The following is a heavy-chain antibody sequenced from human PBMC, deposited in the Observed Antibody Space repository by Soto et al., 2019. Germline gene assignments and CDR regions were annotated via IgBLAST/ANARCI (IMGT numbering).Heavy chain of an antibody. CDR1: GGSISSYY. V-gene: IGHV4-59*01. D-gene: IGHD6-13*01. J-gene: IGHJ6*02. Sequence: QVQLQESGPGLVKPSETLSLTCTVSGGSISSYYWSWIRQPPGKGLEWIGYIYYSGSTNYNPSLKSRVTISVDTSKNQFSLKLSSVTAADTAVYYCARDLTGSWYNHYYYYGMDVWGQGTTVTVSS. CDR2: IYYSGST. CDR3: ARDLTGSWYNHYYYYGMDV.